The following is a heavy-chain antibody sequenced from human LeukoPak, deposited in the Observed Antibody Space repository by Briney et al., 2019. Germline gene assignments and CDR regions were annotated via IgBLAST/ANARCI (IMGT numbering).Heavy chain of an antibody. D-gene: IGHD6-13*01. CDR2: INHSGTT. CDR1: GGTFSGYY. J-gene: IGHJ6*03. CDR3: ASSRGYSSSLWYYYMDV. V-gene: IGHV4-34*01. Sequence: SETPSLTCAVYGGTFSGYYWSWIRQPPGKGLEWIGEINHSGTTNYNPSLKSRVTISIDTSKNQFSLRLSSVTAADTGVYYCASSRGYSSSLWYYYMDVWGKGTTVTVSS.